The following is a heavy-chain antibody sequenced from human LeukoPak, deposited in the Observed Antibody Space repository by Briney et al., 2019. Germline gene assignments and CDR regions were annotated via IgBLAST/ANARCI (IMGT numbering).Heavy chain of an antibody. Sequence: SETLSLTCTVSGGSISSYYWSWIRQPPGKGLEWIGYIYYSGSTNYNPSLKSRVTISVDTSKNQFSLKLSSVTAADTAVYYCASSGYSRRFDYWGQGTLVTVSS. CDR3: ASSGYSRRFDY. V-gene: IGHV4-59*01. D-gene: IGHD5-18*01. CDR2: IYYSGST. CDR1: GGSISSYY. J-gene: IGHJ4*02.